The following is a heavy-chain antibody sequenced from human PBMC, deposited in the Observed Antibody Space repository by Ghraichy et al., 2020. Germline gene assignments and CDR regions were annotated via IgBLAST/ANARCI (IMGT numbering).Heavy chain of an antibody. Sequence: GGSLRLSCAASGFTFSSYWMHWVRQAPGKGLVWVSRINSDGSSTSYADSVKGRFTISRDNAKNTLYLQMNSLRAEDTAVYYCARLVDSGVRNYYYGMDVWGQGTTVTVSS. V-gene: IGHV3-74*01. CDR2: INSDGSST. J-gene: IGHJ6*02. CDR3: ARLVDSGVRNYYYGMDV. CDR1: GFTFSSYW. D-gene: IGHD5-18*01.